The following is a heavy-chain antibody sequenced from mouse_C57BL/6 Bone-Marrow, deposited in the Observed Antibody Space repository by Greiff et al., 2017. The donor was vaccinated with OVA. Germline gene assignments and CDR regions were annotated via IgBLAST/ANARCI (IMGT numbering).Heavy chain of an antibody. CDR2: LRSKSSNYAT. CDR3: VSYGGMGY. V-gene: IGHV10-3*01. CDR1: GFTFNTYA. D-gene: IGHD1-1*01. J-gene: IGHJ3*01. Sequence: VQLKQSGGGLVQPKGSLTLSCAASGFTFNTYAMHWVRQAPGKGLEWVARLRSKSSNYATNYADAVKARFTISRDESQSMHYLQMNNLDTEDTAMYYCVSYGGMGYWGQGTLVTVSA.